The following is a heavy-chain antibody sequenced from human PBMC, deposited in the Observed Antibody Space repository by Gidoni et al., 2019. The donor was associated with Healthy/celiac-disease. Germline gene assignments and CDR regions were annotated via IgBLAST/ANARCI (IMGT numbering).Heavy chain of an antibody. CDR2: IYYSGST. CDR1: GGSISSGGYY. D-gene: IGHD3-22*01. V-gene: IGHV4-31*03. CDR3: ARFSDYDSSGYYLKFFDY. J-gene: IGHJ4*02. Sequence: QVQLQESGPGLVKPSQTLSLTCTVSGGSISSGGYYWSWIRQHPGKGLEWIGYIYYSGSTYSNPSLKSRVTISVDTSKNQFSLKLSSVTAADTAVYYCARFSDYDSSGYYLKFFDYWGQGTLVTVSS.